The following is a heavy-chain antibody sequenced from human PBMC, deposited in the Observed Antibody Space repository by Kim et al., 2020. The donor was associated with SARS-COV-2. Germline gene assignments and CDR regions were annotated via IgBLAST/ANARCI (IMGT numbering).Heavy chain of an antibody. J-gene: IGHJ4*02. CDR3: ARGTSGNYPED. CDR2: T. Sequence: TNYHPSVKSRVTISIDTSKNQFSLKLTSVTAADTAVYYCARGTSGNYPEDWGQGTLVTVSS. D-gene: IGHD2-15*01. V-gene: IGHV4-59*09.